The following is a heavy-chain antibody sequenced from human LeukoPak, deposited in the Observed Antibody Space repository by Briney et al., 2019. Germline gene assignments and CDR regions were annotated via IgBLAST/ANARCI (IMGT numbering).Heavy chain of an antibody. J-gene: IGHJ4*02. D-gene: IGHD2-15*01. CDR2: IYHSGST. CDR1: GGSISSSNW. CDR3: ARENPRYCSGGSCYPNFDY. V-gene: IGHV4-4*02. Sequence: SGTLSLTCAASGGSISSSNWWSWVRQPPGKGLEWIGEIYHSGSTNYNPSLKSRVTISVDKSKNQFSLKLSSVTAADTAVYYCARENPRYCSGGSCYPNFDYWGQGTLVTVSS.